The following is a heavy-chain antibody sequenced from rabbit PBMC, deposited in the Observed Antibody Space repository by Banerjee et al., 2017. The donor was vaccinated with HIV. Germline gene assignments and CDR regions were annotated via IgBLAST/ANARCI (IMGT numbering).Heavy chain of an antibody. D-gene: IGHD4-1*01. J-gene: IGHJ4*01. V-gene: IGHV1S43*01. Sequence: QEQLEESGGDLVKPEGSLTLTCTASGFTLSSYWMCWVRQAPGKGLEWIGCIYTGSGATYYASWVNGRFTISRRTSLNTVDLKMTSLTAADTATYFCARDVTWGDWALWGPGTLVTVS. CDR2: IYTGSGAT. CDR1: GFTLSSYW. CDR3: ARDVTWGDWAL.